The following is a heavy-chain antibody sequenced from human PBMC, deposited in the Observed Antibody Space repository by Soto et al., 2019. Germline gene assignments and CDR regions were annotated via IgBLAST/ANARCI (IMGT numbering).Heavy chain of an antibody. CDR1: GFTFGDYA. D-gene: IGHD3-3*02. CDR2: IRSKAYGGTT. V-gene: IGHV3-49*03. CDR3: TRDFVFSPDYYYYGMDV. J-gene: IGHJ6*02. Sequence: GGSLRLSCTASGFTFGDYAMSWFRQAPGKGLEWVGFIRSKAYGGTTEYAASVKGRFTISRDDSKSIAYLQMNSLKTEDTAVYYCTRDFVFSPDYYYYGMDVWGQGTTVTVSS.